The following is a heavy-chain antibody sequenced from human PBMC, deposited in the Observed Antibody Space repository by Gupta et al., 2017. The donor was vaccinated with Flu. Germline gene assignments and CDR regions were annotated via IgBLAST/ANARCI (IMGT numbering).Heavy chain of an antibody. D-gene: IGHD3-22*01. CDR1: GYTFSHYS. CDR3: AKGRNYYDSY. J-gene: IGHJ4*02. Sequence: EVQLLESGGGLVQPGGSLKLSCIAPGYTFSHYSMTWVRQAPGKGLEWVATISGSGSLTYHADSVKGRFTISRENSNNTLFLQMNSLRVEDTAVYYCAKGRNYYDSYWGQGTLVTVSS. V-gene: IGHV3-23*01. CDR2: ISGSGSLT.